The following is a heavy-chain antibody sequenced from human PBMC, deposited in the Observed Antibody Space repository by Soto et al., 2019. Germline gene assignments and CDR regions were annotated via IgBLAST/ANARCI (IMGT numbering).Heavy chain of an antibody. CDR1: GGTFRNSA. J-gene: IGHJ6*02. V-gene: IGHV1-69*14. D-gene: IGHD1-1*01. CDR2: IMPIFRTP. CDR3: ARDNDRPQLGGNYYYILDV. Sequence: QVQLEQSGAEVKKPGSSVKVSCKAAGGTFRNSAISWVRQAPGHGLEWMGGIMPIFRTPDYAQKFQGRVTITADKSTSTAYMELSGLRADDTAVYYCARDNDRPQLGGNYYYILDVWGQGTTVTVSS.